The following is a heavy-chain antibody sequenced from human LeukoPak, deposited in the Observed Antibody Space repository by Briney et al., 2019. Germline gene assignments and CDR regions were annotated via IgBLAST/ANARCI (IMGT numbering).Heavy chain of an antibody. D-gene: IGHD1-26*01. CDR2: TYYRSKYYN. V-gene: IGHV6-1*01. Sequence: KSSQTLSLTCAISGDTFSSNSAAWNWLRQSPSIGLEWLVRTYYRSKYYNDYAVSVKSRITINPDTSKNQFSLQLNSVTPEDTSVYYCAIDFREWELLGFDYWGQGTLVTVSS. CDR1: GDTFSSNSAA. J-gene: IGHJ4*02. CDR3: AIDFREWELLGFDY.